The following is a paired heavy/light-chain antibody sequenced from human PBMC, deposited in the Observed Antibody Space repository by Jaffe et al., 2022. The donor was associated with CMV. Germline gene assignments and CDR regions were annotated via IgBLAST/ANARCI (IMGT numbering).Heavy chain of an antibody. CDR1: GFTVSNNY. V-gene: IGHV3-53*01. J-gene: IGHJ4*02. CDR3: ARNPYCGGDCDYFDY. D-gene: IGHD2-21*02. Sequence: EVQLVESGGGLIQPGGSLRLSCAASGFTVSNNYMNWVRQAPGKGLEWVSVIYSGGSTYYADSVKGRFTISRDNSKNTLYLQMNSLRAEDTAVYYCARNPYCGGDCDYFDYWGQGTLVTVSS. CDR2: IYSGGST.
Light chain of an antibody. V-gene: IGLV1-40*01. CDR3: QSYDSSLSGWV. CDR1: SSNIGAGFD. Sequence: QSVLTQPPSVSGAPGQRVTISCTGSSSNIGAGFDAHWYQQLPGTAPKLLIYGNTNRPSGVPDRFSGSKSGTSASLAITGLQAEDEADYYCQSYDSSLSGWVFGGGTKLTVL. CDR2: GNT. J-gene: IGLJ3*02.